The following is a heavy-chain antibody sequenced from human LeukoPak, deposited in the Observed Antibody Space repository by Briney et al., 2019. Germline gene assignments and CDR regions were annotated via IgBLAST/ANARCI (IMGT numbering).Heavy chain of an antibody. CDR2: ISNSGLT. J-gene: IGHJ4*02. CDR1: GGSISSYY. Sequence: SETLSLTCTVSGGSISSYYWSWIRQPPGKGLEWMGYISNSGLTDYNPSLKSRLTISADTSKSQLSLRLTSVTATDTAMYYCARDSSGWLDSWGQGILVTVSS. D-gene: IGHD6-19*01. V-gene: IGHV4-59*01. CDR3: ARDSSGWLDS.